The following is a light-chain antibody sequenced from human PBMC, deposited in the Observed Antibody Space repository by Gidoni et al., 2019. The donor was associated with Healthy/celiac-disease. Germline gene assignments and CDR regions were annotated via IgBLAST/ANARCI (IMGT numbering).Light chain of an antibody. CDR2: AAS. CDR3: QHSYSTPRT. J-gene: IGKJ1*01. V-gene: IGKV1-39*01. Sequence: DIQMTQSPSSLSASVGDRVTITCRASQSISSYLNWYQQKPGKAPKLLIYAASSLQRGVPSRFSGSGSGTDFTLTISSLQPVDFATYHCQHSYSTPRTFXQXTKVKIK. CDR1: QSISSY.